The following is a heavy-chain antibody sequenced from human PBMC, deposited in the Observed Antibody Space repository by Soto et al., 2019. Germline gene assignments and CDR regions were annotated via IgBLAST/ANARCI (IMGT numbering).Heavy chain of an antibody. V-gene: IGHV1-18*01. CDR2: ISAYNGNT. CDR3: ARGYDFWSGYSNRSWFDP. J-gene: IGHJ5*02. D-gene: IGHD3-3*01. Sequence: QVQLVQSGAGVKKPGASVKVSCRVSGYTFTSYGIGWGRQAPGQGLEWMGGISAYNGNTNYAQKLQGRVTMTTDTSTSTAYMELRSLRSDDTAVYYCARGYDFWSGYSNRSWFDPWGQGTLVTVSS. CDR1: GYTFTSYG.